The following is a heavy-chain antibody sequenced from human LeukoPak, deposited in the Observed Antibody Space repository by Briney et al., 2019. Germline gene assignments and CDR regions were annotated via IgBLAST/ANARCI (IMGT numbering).Heavy chain of an antibody. D-gene: IGHD1-14*01. CDR1: GYTFTSYD. V-gene: IGHV1-46*01. CDR3: ARRVNQGLDY. Sequence: ASVKVSCKASGYTFTSYDINWVRQATGQGLEWMGIINPSGGSTSYAQKFQGRVTMTRDMSTSTVYMELSSLRSEDTAVYYCARRVNQGLDYWGQGTLVTVSS. J-gene: IGHJ4*02. CDR2: INPSGGST.